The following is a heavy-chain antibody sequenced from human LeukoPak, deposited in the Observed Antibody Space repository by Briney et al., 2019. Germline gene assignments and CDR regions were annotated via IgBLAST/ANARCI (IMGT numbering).Heavy chain of an antibody. D-gene: IGHD5-24*01. CDR1: GFTFSSHG. CDR2: ITSGTRT. V-gene: IGHV3-23*01. J-gene: IGHJ6*03. CDR3: ARDVVERAHPSPFYYYYMDV. Sequence: GGSLRLSCVASGFTFSSHGMNWVRQAPGKGLEWVSGITSGTRTYYADSVKGRFAISRDNSKNTMYLQMNSLRAEDTAVYYCARDVVERAHPSPFYYYYMDVWGKGTTVTISS.